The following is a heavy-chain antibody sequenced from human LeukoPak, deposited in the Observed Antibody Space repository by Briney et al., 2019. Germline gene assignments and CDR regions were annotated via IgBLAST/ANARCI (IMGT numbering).Heavy chain of an antibody. V-gene: IGHV4-39*01. J-gene: IGHJ5*02. CDR2: IHYSGST. Sequence: ASETLSLTCTVSGGSISYSSYYWGWIRQPPGKGLEWIGSIHYSGSTYYNPSLKSRVTISVDTSKNQFSLKLSSVTAADTAVYYCARISGSYSSYWFDPWGQGTLVTVSS. CDR1: GGSISYSSYY. CDR3: ARISGSYSSYWFDP. D-gene: IGHD1-26*01.